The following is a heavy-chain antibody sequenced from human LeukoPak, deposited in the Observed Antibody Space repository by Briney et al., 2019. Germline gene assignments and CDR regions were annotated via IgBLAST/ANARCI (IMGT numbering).Heavy chain of an antibody. CDR1: GGSSSGYY. J-gene: IGHJ4*02. CDR2: IYHSGST. V-gene: IGHV4-34*01. Sequence: SETLSLTCAVYGGSSSGYYWSWIRQPPGKGLEWIGSIYHSGSTYYNPSLKSRITISVDTSKNQFSLKLSSVTAADTAVYYCARILRTTRTPFDYWGQGTLVTVSS. D-gene: IGHD1-1*01. CDR3: ARILRTTRTPFDY.